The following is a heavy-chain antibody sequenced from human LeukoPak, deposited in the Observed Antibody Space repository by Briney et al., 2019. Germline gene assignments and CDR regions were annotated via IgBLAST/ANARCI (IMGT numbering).Heavy chain of an antibody. Sequence: ETLSLTCAVYGGSFSGYYWSWIRQPPGKGLEWIGEINHSGSTNYNPSLKSRVTISVDTSKNQFSLKLSSVTAADTAVYYCARVSGYCSSTSCYPWGQGTLVTVSS. J-gene: IGHJ5*02. CDR1: GGSFSGYY. V-gene: IGHV4-34*01. D-gene: IGHD2-2*01. CDR3: ARVSGYCSSTSCYP. CDR2: INHSGST.